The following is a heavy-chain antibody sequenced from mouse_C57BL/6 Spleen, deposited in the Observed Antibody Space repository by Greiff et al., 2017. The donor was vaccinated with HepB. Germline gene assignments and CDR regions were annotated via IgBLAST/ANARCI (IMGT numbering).Heavy chain of an antibody. J-gene: IGHJ4*01. CDR3: AREDTTVVAYYAMDY. Sequence: DVKLVESGPGLVKPSQSLSLTCSVTGYSITSGYYWNWIRQFPGNKLEWMGYISYDGSNNYNPSLKNRISITRDTSKNQFFLKLNSVTTEDTATYYCAREDTTVVAYYAMDYWGQGTSVTVSS. D-gene: IGHD1-1*01. CDR1: GYSITSGYY. V-gene: IGHV3-6*01. CDR2: ISYDGSN.